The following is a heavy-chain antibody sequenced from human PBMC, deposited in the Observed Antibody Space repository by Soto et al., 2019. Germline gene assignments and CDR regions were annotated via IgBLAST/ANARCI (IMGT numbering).Heavy chain of an antibody. Sequence: SETLSLTCTVSGGSISSSSYYWDWIRQPPGKGREWIGSLYYSGSTYYNPSLKSRVTISVDTSKNQSSLKLTSVPAADVSLYYCATRLGVQLERRFNWFDPRGQATLVT. J-gene: IGHJ5*02. CDR2: LYYSGST. CDR1: GGSISSSSYY. V-gene: IGHV4-39*01. D-gene: IGHD1-1*01. CDR3: ATRLGVQLERRFNWFDP.